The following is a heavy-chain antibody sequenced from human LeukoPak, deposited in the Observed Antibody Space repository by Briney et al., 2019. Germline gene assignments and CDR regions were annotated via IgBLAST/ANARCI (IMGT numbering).Heavy chain of an antibody. CDR2: IKQYWREK. D-gene: IGHD6-13*01. CDR1: GFTFSSYW. V-gene: IGHV3-7*04. Sequence: GGSLRLSCAACGFTFSSYWMMWVRQARGKGLDWVANIKQYWREKYYVDYVKGRLNISRDNAKNPLSLQMNSLRAEDTAVYYCARDARWYSSSWSTGDYYYYYYGMDVWGQGTTVTVSS. J-gene: IGHJ6*02. CDR3: ARDARWYSSSWSTGDYYYYYYGMDV.